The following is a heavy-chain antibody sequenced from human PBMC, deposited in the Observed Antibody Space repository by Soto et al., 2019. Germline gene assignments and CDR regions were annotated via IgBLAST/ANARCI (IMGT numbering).Heavy chain of an antibody. CDR3: ARRLYYDSSGFEGGGMDV. Sequence: SQTLSLTCAISGDSVSSKSAAWNWIRQSPSRGLEWLGRTYYRSKWYNDYAVSVKSRITINPDTSKNQFSLKLSSVTAADTAVYYCARRLYYDSSGFEGGGMDVWGQGTTVTVSS. V-gene: IGHV6-1*01. J-gene: IGHJ6*02. D-gene: IGHD3-22*01. CDR2: TYYRSKWYN. CDR1: GDSVSSKSAA.